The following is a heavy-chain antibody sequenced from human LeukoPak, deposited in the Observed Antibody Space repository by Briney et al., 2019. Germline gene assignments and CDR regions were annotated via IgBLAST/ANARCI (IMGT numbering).Heavy chain of an antibody. V-gene: IGHV1-8*03. D-gene: IGHD3/OR15-3a*01. CDR3: ARAPVWTGYYYYMDV. CDR1: GGTFSSYA. J-gene: IGHJ6*03. Sequence: GASVTVSCKASGGTFSSYAINWVRQATGQGLEWMGWMNPNSGNTGYAQKFQGRVTITRNTSISTAYMELSSLRSEDTAVYYCARAPVWTGYYYYMDVWGKGTTVTVSS. CDR2: MNPNSGNT.